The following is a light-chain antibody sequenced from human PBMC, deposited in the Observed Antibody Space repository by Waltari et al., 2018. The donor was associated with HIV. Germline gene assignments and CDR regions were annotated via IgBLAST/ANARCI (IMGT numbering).Light chain of an antibody. CDR3: QQYDTSPWT. CDR1: QSVSSSY. CDR2: DSS. J-gene: IGKJ1*01. Sequence: EIVLTQSPGTLSLSPGEGATLSCRASQSVSSSYLAWYQQKPGQSPSLLIYDSSSRATGIPDRFSGSGSGTDFSLTISRLEPEDFAVYYCQQYDTSPWTFGQGNKVEIK. V-gene: IGKV3-20*01.